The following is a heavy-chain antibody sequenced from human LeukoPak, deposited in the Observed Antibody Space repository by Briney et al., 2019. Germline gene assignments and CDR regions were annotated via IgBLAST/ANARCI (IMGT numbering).Heavy chain of an antibody. Sequence: GGSLRLSCAASGFTFTDYLMTWVRQAPGKGLEWVADIKADGSEKYYVDSVKGRFTILRDNAKNSLYLQMNSLRAEDMALYYCAKDIAVAGTRYFDYWGQGTLVTVSS. D-gene: IGHD6-19*01. J-gene: IGHJ4*02. CDR3: AKDIAVAGTRYFDY. CDR1: GFTFTDYL. V-gene: IGHV3-7*03. CDR2: IKADGSEK.